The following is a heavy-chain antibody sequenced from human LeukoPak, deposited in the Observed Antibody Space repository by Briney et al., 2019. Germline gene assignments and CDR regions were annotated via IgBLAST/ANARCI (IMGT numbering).Heavy chain of an antibody. CDR1: GYRFTSYW. V-gene: IGHV5-51*01. CDR3: ARASDIVATIGSYWYFDL. CDR2: IYPGDSDT. J-gene: IGHJ2*01. Sequence: GVSLQISCQGSGYRFTSYWIGWVRPMPGKGLEWMGIIYPGDSDTRYSPSFQGQVTISADKSISTAYLQWSSLKASDTAMYYCARASDIVATIGSYWYFDLWGRGTLVTVSS. D-gene: IGHD5-12*01.